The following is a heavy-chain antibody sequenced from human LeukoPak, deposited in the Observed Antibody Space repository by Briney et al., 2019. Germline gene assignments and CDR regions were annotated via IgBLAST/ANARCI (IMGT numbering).Heavy chain of an antibody. V-gene: IGHV3-23*01. CDR1: GFTFSSYA. J-gene: IGHJ4*02. D-gene: IGHD1-20*01. CDR3: AKDPPYNGSWYPDNWNDVGRGY. CDR2: ISGSGGST. Sequence: GGSLRLSCAASGFTFSSYAMSWVGQAPGKGLEWVSAISGSGGSTYYADSVKGRFTISRDNSKNTLYLQMNSLRAEDTAVYYCAKDPPYNGSWYPDNWNDVGRGYWGQGTLVTVSS.